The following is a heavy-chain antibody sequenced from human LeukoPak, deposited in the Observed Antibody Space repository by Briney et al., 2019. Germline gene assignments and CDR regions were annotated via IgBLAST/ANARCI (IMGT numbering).Heavy chain of an antibody. CDR3: AKDSGSYHTPFDY. V-gene: IGHV3-23*01. Sequence: GGSLRLSCAASGFTFSGHWLSWVRQAPGKGLEWVSAISGSGGSTYYADSVKGRFTISRDNSKNTLYLQMNSLRAEDTAVYYCAKDSGSYHTPFDYWGQGTLVTVSS. CDR2: ISGSGGST. CDR1: GFTFSGHW. J-gene: IGHJ4*02. D-gene: IGHD1-26*01.